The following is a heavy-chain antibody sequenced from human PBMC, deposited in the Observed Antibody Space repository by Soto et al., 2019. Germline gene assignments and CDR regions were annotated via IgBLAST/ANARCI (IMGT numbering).Heavy chain of an antibody. V-gene: IGHV4-30-4*01. D-gene: IGHD3-22*01. CDR2: IYYSGST. CDR1: GGSISSGDYY. CDR3: ARGGGYYYDSSGYYPFDY. Sequence: QVQLQESGPGLVKPSQTLSLTCTVSGGSISSGDYYWSWIRQPPGKGLEWIGYIYYSGSTYYNPSLKSRVTISVDTSKNQFSLKLSSVTAADTAVYYCARGGGYYYDSSGYYPFDYWGQGTLVTVSS. J-gene: IGHJ4*02.